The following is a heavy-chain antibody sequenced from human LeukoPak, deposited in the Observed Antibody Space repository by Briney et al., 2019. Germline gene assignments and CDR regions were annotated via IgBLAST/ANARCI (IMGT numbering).Heavy chain of an antibody. D-gene: IGHD5-18*01. V-gene: IGHV1-46*01. J-gene: IGHJ6*02. CDR1: GYTFTSYY. Sequence: ASVKVSCKASGYTFTSYYMHWVRQAPGQGLEWMGIINPSGGSTSYAQKFQGRVTMTRGTSTSTVYMELSSLRPEDTAVYYCARDGVATAVMVGMDVWGQGTTVTASS. CDR2: INPSGGST. CDR3: ARDGVATAVMVGMDV.